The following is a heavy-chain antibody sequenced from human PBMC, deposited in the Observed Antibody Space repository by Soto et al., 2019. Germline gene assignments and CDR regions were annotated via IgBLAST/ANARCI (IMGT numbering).Heavy chain of an antibody. CDR3: ARDRGVAPPVAGNTHYYYYMDV. CDR2: ISAYNGNT. CDR1: GYSFTNYG. V-gene: IGHV1-18*01. J-gene: IGHJ6*03. D-gene: IGHD6-19*01. Sequence: QDQLVQSGVEVKKPAASVKVSCKASGYSFTNYGITWVRQAPGQGFEWMGWISAYNGNTKYAQKLQGRVTMTTDAAASIAYLELRSLASDDTAVYYCARDRGVAPPVAGNTHYYYYMDVWGKGTTVTVSS.